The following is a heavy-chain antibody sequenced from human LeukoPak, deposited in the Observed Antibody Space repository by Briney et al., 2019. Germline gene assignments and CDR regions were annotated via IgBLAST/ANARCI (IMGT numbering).Heavy chain of an antibody. CDR3: ARIVAGGAFDI. CDR2: INSDGSDT. V-gene: IGHV3-74*01. J-gene: IGHJ3*02. D-gene: IGHD1-26*01. Sequence: PGGSLRLSCAASGFTFRSTWMIWVRQAPGKGLVWVSRINSDGSDTTYADSVKGRFTISRDNSKNTLYLQMNSLRDEDTAVYYCARIVAGGAFDIWGQGTMVTASS. CDR1: GFTFRSTW.